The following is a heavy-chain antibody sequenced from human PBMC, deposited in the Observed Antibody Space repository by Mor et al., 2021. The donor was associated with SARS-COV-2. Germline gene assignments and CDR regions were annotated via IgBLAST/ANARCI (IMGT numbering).Heavy chain of an antibody. D-gene: IGHD3-22*01. Sequence: GGSTYYADSVKGRFTISRHNSKNTLYLQMNSLRAEDTAVYYCARPRRGYYDSSGYYPYYYYGMDVWGQG. CDR2: GGST. V-gene: IGHV3-53*04. J-gene: IGHJ6*02. CDR3: ARPRRGYYDSSGYYPYYYYGMDV.